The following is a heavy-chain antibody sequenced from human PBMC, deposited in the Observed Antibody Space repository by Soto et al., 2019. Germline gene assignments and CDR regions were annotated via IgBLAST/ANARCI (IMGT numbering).Heavy chain of an antibody. D-gene: IGHD3-10*01. CDR1: GGSISSYY. CDR2: IYYSGST. V-gene: IGHV4-59*08. J-gene: IGHJ3*02. Sequence: SETLSLTCTVSGGSISSYYWSWIRQPPGKGLEWIGYIYYSGSTNYNPSLKSRVTISVDTSKNQFSLKLSSVTAADTAVYYCAIDKQGPGSFDIWGQGTMVTVSS. CDR3: AIDKQGPGSFDI.